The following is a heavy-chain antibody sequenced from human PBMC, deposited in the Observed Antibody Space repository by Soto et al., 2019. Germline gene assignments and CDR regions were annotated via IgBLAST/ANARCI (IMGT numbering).Heavy chain of an antibody. D-gene: IGHD2-15*01. CDR2: IYYSGST. CDR3: ARSAWACYSVCWFDP. V-gene: IGHV4-39*01. CDR1: GGSISSSSYY. J-gene: IGHJ5*02. Sequence: SETLSLTCTVSGGSISSSSYYWGWIRQPPGKGLEWIGSIYYSGSTYYNPSLKSRVTIAVDTSKNQFSPKLSSVTAADTAVYYCARSAWACYSVCWFDPWGQGTLVNVS.